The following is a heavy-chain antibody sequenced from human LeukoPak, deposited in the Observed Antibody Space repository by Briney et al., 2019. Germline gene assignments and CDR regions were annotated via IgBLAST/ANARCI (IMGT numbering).Heavy chain of an antibody. V-gene: IGHV3-NL1*01. D-gene: IGHD5-12*01. J-gene: IGHJ4*02. CDR3: AKDRAPDSGYDIDY. CDR2: IYGGGGVI. CDR1: GFTFSGDG. Sequence: PGGSLSLSCAVSGFTFSGDGMYWVRQAPRKGLEWVAGIYGGGGVIKYADSVKGRFTISRDNSENILYLQMDSLRVEDTAMYYCAKDRAPDSGYDIDYCGQGTLVTVSS.